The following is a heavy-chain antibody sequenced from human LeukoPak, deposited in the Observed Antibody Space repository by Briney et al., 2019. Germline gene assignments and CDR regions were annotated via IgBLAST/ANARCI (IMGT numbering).Heavy chain of an antibody. CDR2: IYYSGST. Sequence: SETLSLTCTVSGGSISSSDFNWGWIRQPPGKGLEWIGYIYYSGSTNYNPSLKSRVTISVDTSKNQFSLKLSSVTAADTAVYYCARDKAAGYYYYMDVWGKGTTVTVSS. D-gene: IGHD6-13*01. J-gene: IGHJ6*03. V-gene: IGHV4-61*08. CDR1: GGSISSSDFN. CDR3: ARDKAAGYYYYMDV.